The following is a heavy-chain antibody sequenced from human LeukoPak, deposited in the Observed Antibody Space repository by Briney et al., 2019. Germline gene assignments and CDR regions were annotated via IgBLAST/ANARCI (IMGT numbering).Heavy chain of an antibody. Sequence: ASVKVSCKASGFTFTSSAMQWVRQARGQRLEWIGWIVVGSGNTNYAQKFQERVTITRDMSTSTAYMELSSLRSEDTAVYYCARDRGGSSSNWFDPWGQGTLVTVSS. D-gene: IGHD6-13*01. J-gene: IGHJ5*02. CDR2: IVVGSGNT. V-gene: IGHV1-58*02. CDR3: ARDRGGSSSNWFDP. CDR1: GFTFTSSA.